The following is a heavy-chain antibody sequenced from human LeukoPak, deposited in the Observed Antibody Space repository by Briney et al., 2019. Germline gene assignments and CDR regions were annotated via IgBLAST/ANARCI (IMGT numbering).Heavy chain of an antibody. Sequence: GGSLRLSCADSGLTFGRYWMHWVRQAPGKGLVWVSHITTDGSGTSYADSVKGRFAISRDNAKNTLYLQMNSLRAEDTAVYYCARAVGFDPWGQGTLVTVSS. V-gene: IGHV3-74*01. CDR2: ITTDGSGT. J-gene: IGHJ5*02. CDR1: GLTFGRYW. CDR3: ARAVGFDP.